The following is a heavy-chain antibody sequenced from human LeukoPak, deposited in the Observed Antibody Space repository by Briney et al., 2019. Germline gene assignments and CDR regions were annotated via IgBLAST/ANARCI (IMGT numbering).Heavy chain of an antibody. Sequence: PGGSLRLSCAGSGFPFSSYPISWVRQPPGKGLEWVSAITASGDSTYSADSVKGRFTISRDNSRNTLFLEMSSLRAEDTAVYYCAEVTEVVPAAHPDYWGQGTLVTVSS. D-gene: IGHD2-2*01. V-gene: IGHV3-23*01. CDR2: ITASGDST. J-gene: IGHJ4*02. CDR3: AEVTEVVPAAHPDY. CDR1: GFPFSSYP.